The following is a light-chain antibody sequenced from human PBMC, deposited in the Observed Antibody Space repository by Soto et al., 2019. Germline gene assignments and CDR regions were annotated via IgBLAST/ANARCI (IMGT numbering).Light chain of an antibody. J-gene: IGKJ5*01. CDR3: QQDFNLPIT. CDR1: QSISSDY. CDR2: GAS. Sequence: IVMTQSPATLSLSPGERATLSCRSSQSISSDYLSWYQQSPGQSPRLLIYGASTRATGIPARFSGSGSGTDFTLTVSSLQPEDFAIYYCQQDFNLPITFGQGTRLEIK. V-gene: IGKV3D-7*01.